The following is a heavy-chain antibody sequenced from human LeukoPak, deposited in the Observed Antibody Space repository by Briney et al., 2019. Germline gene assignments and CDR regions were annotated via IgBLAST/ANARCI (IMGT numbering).Heavy chain of an antibody. J-gene: IGHJ4*02. V-gene: IGHV3-15*01. D-gene: IGHD3-22*01. CDR1: GFTFSNAW. CDR2: IKSKTDGGAT. CDR3: TTEAYYYDSGAIKYFDY. Sequence: GGSLRLSCAASGFTFSNAWISWVRHAPGKGLEWVGRIKSKTDGGATHYTAPVKGRFTISRDDSKNTLYLQMNSLKTEDTAVYYCTTEAYYYDSGAIKYFDYWGQGTLVTVSS.